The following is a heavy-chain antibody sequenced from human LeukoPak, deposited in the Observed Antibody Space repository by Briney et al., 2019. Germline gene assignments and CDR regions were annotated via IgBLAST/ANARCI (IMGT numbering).Heavy chain of an antibody. CDR2: IYHSGST. D-gene: IGHD5/OR15-5a*01. CDR1: GGSISSGGYS. J-gene: IGHJ4*02. Sequence: SETLSLTCAASGGSISSGGYSWSWIRQPPGKGLEWIGYIYHSGSTYYNPSLKSRVTISVDRSKNQFSLKLSSVTAAETAVYYCARVFYDSTFDYWGQGTLVTVSS. V-gene: IGHV4-30-2*01. CDR3: ARVFYDSTFDY.